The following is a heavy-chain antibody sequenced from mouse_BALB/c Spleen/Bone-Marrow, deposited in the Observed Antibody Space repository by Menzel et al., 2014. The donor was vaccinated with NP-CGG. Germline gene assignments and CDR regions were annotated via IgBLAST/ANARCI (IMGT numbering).Heavy chain of an antibody. V-gene: IGHV5-17*02. CDR2: ISSGSSTI. CDR1: GFTFXSFG. D-gene: IGHD1-2*01. J-gene: IGHJ4*01. CDR3: ARLTFPTATYYYAMDY. Sequence: EVKVVESGGGLVQPGGSRKLSCAASGFTFXSFGMHWVRQAPEKGLEWVAYISSGSSTIYYADTVKGRFTISRDNPKNTLFLQMTSLRSEDTAMYFCARLTFPTATYYYAMDYWGQGTSVTVSS.